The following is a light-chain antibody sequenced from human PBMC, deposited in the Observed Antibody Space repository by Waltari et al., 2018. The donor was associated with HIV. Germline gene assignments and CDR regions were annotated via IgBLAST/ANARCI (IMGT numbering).Light chain of an antibody. Sequence: SSELTPDPAVSVALGQTVRVTCQGDSLRSYYARWYQQKPGQAPALVIYCKDNRPSGTPDRFSGSSSGNTASLTITGAQAEDEADYYCNSRDSSSNRVVFGGGTKLTVL. CDR1: SLRSYY. V-gene: IGLV3-19*01. CDR3: NSRDSSSNRVV. CDR2: CKD. J-gene: IGLJ2*01.